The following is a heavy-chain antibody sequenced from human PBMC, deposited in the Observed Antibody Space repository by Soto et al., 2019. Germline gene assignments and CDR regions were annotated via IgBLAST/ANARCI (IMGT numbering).Heavy chain of an antibody. J-gene: IGHJ6*02. D-gene: IGHD1-26*01. V-gene: IGHV1-69*01. CDR3: ARDAGWELLPYYYGMDV. Sequence: QVQLVQSGAEVKKPGSSVKVSCKASGGTFSSYAISWVRQAPGQGIEWMGGIIPIFGTANYAQKFQGRVTITADESTSTAYMELSSLRSEDTAVYYCARDAGWELLPYYYGMDVWGQGTTVTVSS. CDR2: IIPIFGTA. CDR1: GGTFSSYA.